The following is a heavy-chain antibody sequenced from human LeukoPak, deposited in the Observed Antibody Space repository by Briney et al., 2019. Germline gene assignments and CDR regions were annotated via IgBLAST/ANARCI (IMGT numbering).Heavy chain of an antibody. J-gene: IGHJ4*02. Sequence: PGRFLRLSCAASGFTFSSYAMHWVRQAPGKGLEWVAVISYDGSNKYYADSVKGRFTISRDNSKNTLYLQMNSLRAEDTAVYYCARGRSSSSILDYWGQGTLVTVSS. CDR1: GFTFSSYA. D-gene: IGHD6-6*01. CDR2: ISYDGSNK. CDR3: ARGRSSSSILDY. V-gene: IGHV3-30-3*01.